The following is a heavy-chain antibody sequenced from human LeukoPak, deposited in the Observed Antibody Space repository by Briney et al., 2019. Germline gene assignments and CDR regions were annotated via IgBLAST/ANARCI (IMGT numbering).Heavy chain of an antibody. CDR2: IYLGDSDT. CDR3: ATAYYYDSSGYYFGAFDI. Sequence: GESLKISCRGSGYSFTSYWIGWVRQMPGKGLEWMGIIYLGDSDTRYSPSFQGQVTISADKSISTAYLQWSSLKASDTAMYYCATAYYYDSSGYYFGAFDIWGQGTMVTVSS. D-gene: IGHD3-22*01. J-gene: IGHJ3*02. CDR1: GYSFTSYW. V-gene: IGHV5-51*01.